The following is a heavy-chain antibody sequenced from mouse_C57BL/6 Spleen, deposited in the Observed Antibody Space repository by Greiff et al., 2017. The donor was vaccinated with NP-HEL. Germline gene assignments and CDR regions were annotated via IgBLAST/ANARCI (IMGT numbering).Heavy chain of an antibody. J-gene: IGHJ2*01. Sequence: EVQRVESGGGLVKPGGSLKLSCAASGFTFSSYAMSWVRQTPEKRLEWVATISDGGSYTYYPDNVKGRFTISRDNAKNNLYLQMSHLKSEDTAMYYCARDSYYYGVATRYYYFDYWGQGTTLTVSS. V-gene: IGHV5-4*01. D-gene: IGHD1-1*01. CDR3: ARDSYYYGVATRYYYFDY. CDR2: ISDGGSYT. CDR1: GFTFSSYA.